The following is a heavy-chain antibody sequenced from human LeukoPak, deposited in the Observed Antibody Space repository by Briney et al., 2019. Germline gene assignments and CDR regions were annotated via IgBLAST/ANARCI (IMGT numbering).Heavy chain of an antibody. CDR2: ISAYNGNT. CDR1: GYTFTSYG. CDR3: AREVPRYDILTGYTYYYYYGMDV. D-gene: IGHD3-9*01. V-gene: IGHV1-18*01. Sequence: ASVKVSCKASGYTFTSYGISWVRQAPGQGLEWMGWISAYNGNTNYAQKLQGRVTMTTDTSTSTAYMELRSLRSDDTAVYYCAREVPRYDILTGYTYYYYYGMDVWGQGTTVTVSS. J-gene: IGHJ6*02.